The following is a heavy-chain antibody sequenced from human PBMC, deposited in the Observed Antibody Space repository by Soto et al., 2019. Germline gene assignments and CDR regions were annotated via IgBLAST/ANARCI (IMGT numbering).Heavy chain of an antibody. CDR1: RFTFSSYA. Sequence: GGSLRLSCAASRFTFSSYAMNWVRQAPGKGLEWVSGISGTGGSRHYADSVKGRFTISRDNSKNTLFLQMSSLRAGDTAVYYCGKVADSGYYTVERWGQGTLVTV. CDR3: GKVADSGYYTVER. CDR2: ISGTGGSR. D-gene: IGHD3-22*01. J-gene: IGHJ4*02. V-gene: IGHV3-23*01.